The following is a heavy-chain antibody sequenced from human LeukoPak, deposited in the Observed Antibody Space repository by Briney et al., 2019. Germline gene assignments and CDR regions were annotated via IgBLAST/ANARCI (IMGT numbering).Heavy chain of an antibody. Sequence: SETLSLTCTVSGGSTSSSNYYWGWIRQPPGKGLEWIGGIHYSGNTYYNPSLKSRVTISVDTSKNQFSLKLSSVTAADTAVYYCARLGAGPTYYDFWSGYSSFYFNYWGQGTLVTVSS. D-gene: IGHD3-3*01. CDR2: IHYSGNT. J-gene: IGHJ4*02. V-gene: IGHV4-39*01. CDR3: ARLGAGPTYYDFWSGYSSFYFNY. CDR1: GGSTSSSNYY.